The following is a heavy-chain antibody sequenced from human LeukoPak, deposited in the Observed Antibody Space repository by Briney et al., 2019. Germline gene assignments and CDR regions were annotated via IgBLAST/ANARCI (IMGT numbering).Heavy chain of an antibody. D-gene: IGHD2-2*01. Sequence: GGSLRLSCAASGFTFSSYSMNWVRQAPGKGLEWVSSISSSSSYIYYADSVKGRFTISRDNAKNSLYLQMNSLRAEDTAVYYCARGQDIVVVPAASRGYYYYMDVWGKGTTVTVSS. CDR1: GFTFSSYS. CDR2: ISSSSSYI. J-gene: IGHJ6*03. CDR3: ARGQDIVVVPAASRGYYYYMDV. V-gene: IGHV3-21*01.